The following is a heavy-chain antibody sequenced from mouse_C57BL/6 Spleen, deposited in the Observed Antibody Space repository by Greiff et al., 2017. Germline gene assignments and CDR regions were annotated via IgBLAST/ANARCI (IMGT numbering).Heavy chain of an antibody. Sequence: EVQLQQSGPELVKPGASVKISCKASGYTFTAYYMNWVKQSHGKSLEWIGDINPNNGGTSYNQKFKGKATLTVDKSSSTAYMELRSLTSEDSAVYYCARRDYGSSSLDYWGQGTTLTVSS. J-gene: IGHJ2*01. CDR1: GYTFTAYY. CDR3: ARRDYGSSSLDY. CDR2: INPNNGGT. V-gene: IGHV1-26*01. D-gene: IGHD1-1*01.